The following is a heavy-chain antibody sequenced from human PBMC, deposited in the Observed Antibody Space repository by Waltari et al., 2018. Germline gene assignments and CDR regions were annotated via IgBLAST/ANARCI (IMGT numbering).Heavy chain of an antibody. CDR1: GFIFISYE. J-gene: IGHJ4*02. CDR3: ARDPAQLGGESDN. CDR2: MSRGGDKM. Sequence: EVQLVASGGRLVQPGGSLRLSCAASGFIFISYEMNWVRQAPGKGLEWVSYMSRGGDKMYYADSVKGRFTISRDNARKSLYLQMNSLRADDTAVYYCARDPAQLGGESDNRGQGTLVTVSS. D-gene: IGHD6-13*01. V-gene: IGHV3-48*03.